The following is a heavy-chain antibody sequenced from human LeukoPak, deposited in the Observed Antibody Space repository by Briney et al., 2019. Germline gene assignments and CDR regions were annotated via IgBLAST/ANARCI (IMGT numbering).Heavy chain of an antibody. D-gene: IGHD3-22*01. V-gene: IGHV4-34*01. CDR3: ARGHPPLTYYYDSSGYYYNFYFDY. CDR2: INHSGST. CDR1: GGSFSGYD. Sequence: SETLSLTCAVYGGSFSGYDWSWIRQPPGKGLEWIGQINHSGSTNYNPSLKSRVTISVDTSKNQFSLKLSSVTAADTAAYYCARGHPPLTYYYDSSGYYYNFYFDYWGQGTLVTVSS. J-gene: IGHJ4*02.